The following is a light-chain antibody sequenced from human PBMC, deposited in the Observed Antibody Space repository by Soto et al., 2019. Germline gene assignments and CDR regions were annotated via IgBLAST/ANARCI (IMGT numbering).Light chain of an antibody. V-gene: IGLV2-14*03. J-gene: IGLJ1*01. CDR1: HNDIGTYDY. Sequence: SPLAQPTSFCVSPGHCITISCTGNHNDIGTYDYVSWYQQHPGRAPRLLIHGVTTRPSGISGRFSASKSGLTASLTISGLQPEDEADYYCSYFTSNPPYVLGHGKKVNVL. CDR2: GVT. CDR3: SYFTSNPPYV.